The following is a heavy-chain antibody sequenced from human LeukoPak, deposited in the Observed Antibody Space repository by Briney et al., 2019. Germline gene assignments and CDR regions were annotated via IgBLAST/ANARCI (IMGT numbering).Heavy chain of an antibody. CDR1: GGTFSSXX. CDR2: IIPILGIA. J-gene: IGHJ4*02. D-gene: IGHD6-19*01. CDR3: ARDRIAVAGXGDY. Sequence: VSCXASGGTFSSXXXSWVXQAPGQXLXXMXRIIPILGIANYAQKFQGRVTITADKSTSTAYMELSSLRSEDTAVYYCARDRIAVAGXGDYWGQGTLVXVSS. V-gene: IGHV1-69*04.